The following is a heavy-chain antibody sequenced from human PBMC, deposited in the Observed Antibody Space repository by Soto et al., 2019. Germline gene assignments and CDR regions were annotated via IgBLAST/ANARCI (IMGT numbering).Heavy chain of an antibody. D-gene: IGHD3-22*01. CDR1: GFTFSSYA. CDR3: ARGYYDSSFGSTPQFDY. Sequence: GRSLRLSCAASGFTFSSYAMRWVRQAPGKGLEWVAVISYDGSNKYYADSVKGRFTISRDNSKNTLYLQMNSLRAEDTAVYYCARGYYDSSFGSTPQFDYWGQGTLVTVSS. CDR2: ISYDGSNK. J-gene: IGHJ4*02. V-gene: IGHV3-30-3*01.